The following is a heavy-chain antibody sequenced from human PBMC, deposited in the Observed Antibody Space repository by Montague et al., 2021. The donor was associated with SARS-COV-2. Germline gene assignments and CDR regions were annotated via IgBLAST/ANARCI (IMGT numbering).Heavy chain of an antibody. CDR3: AKKTIAVPGSPHFDS. V-gene: IGHV3-48*03. Sequence: FLRLSCSASGFTFSSYEMNWVRQAPGKGLEWIAYISSSGGSIQYADFMMGRFTISRDNARNSLYLQMNTLRAEDTAVYFCAKKTIAVPGSPHFDSWGQGTLVTVSS. J-gene: IGHJ4*02. CDR1: GFTFSSYE. D-gene: IGHD6-19*01. CDR2: ISSSGGSI.